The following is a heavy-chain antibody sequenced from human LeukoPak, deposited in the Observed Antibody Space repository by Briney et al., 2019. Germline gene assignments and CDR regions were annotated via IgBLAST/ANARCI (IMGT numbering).Heavy chain of an antibody. Sequence: GGSLRLSCAASGFSFGSYGMHWVRQAPGKGLEWVAYIQYDGSNEQYADSVKGRFSISRDSSKNILNLQMNSLRAEDTAVYYCAKDRCSNGIGCYYYYMDVRGKGTTVTIYS. V-gene: IGHV3-30*02. CDR3: AKDRCSNGIGCYYYYMDV. CDR1: GFSFGSYG. D-gene: IGHD2-8*01. CDR2: IQYDGSNE. J-gene: IGHJ6*03.